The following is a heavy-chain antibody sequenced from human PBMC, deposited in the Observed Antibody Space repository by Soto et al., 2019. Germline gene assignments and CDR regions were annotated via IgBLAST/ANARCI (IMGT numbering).Heavy chain of an antibody. CDR2: IYHSGST. Sequence: QVQLQESGPGLVKPSGTLSLTCAVSGCAISSSNWWSWVRRPPGKGLEWIGEIYHSGSTNYNPSLKSRVTISVDKSKNQFSLKLSSVTAADTAVYYCARVSGSYYYGMDVWGQGTTLTVSS. V-gene: IGHV4-4*02. D-gene: IGHD1-26*01. CDR3: ARVSGSYYYGMDV. CDR1: GCAISSSNW. J-gene: IGHJ6*02.